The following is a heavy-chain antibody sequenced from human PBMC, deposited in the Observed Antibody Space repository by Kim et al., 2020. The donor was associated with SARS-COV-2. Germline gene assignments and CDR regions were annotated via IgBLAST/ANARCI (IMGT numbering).Heavy chain of an antibody. CDR2: IYHSGST. CDR3: ARAKALVGMDV. V-gene: IGHV4-38-2*02. J-gene: IGHJ6*02. Sequence: SETLSLTCTVSGYSISSGYYWGWIRQPPGKGLEWIGSIYHSGSTYYNPSLKSRVTISVDTSKNQFSLKLSFATAADTAVYYCARAKALVGMDVWGQGTTVTVSS. CDR1: GYSISSGYY.